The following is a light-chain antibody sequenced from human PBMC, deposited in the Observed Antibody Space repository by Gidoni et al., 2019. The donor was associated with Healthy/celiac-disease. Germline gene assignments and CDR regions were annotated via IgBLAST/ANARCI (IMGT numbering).Light chain of an antibody. Sequence: DIQLTQSPSFLSASVGDRVTITSRASQGISSYLGWYHQKPGKAPKLLIYAASTLQSGVPSRFSGSGSGTEFTLTISSLQPEDFATYYCQQLNSYLWTFGQGTKVEIK. CDR3: QQLNSYLWT. J-gene: IGKJ1*01. CDR1: QGISSY. V-gene: IGKV1-9*01. CDR2: AAS.